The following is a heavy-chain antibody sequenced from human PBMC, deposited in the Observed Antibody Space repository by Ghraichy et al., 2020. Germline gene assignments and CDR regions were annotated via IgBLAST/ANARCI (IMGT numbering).Heavy chain of an antibody. CDR3: AKGGTSLQSLGLIKYNWFDP. J-gene: IGHJ5*02. D-gene: IGHD3-3*01. CDR1: AFTFRNYA. V-gene: IGHV3-23*01. CDR2: ISGSGGST. Sequence: GGSLRLSCAASAFTFRNYAMSWVRQAPGKGLEWVSAISGSGGSTYYADSVKGRFTISRDNSKNTLYLQMNSLRAEDTAVYYCAKGGTSLQSLGLIKYNWFDPWGQGTLVTVSS.